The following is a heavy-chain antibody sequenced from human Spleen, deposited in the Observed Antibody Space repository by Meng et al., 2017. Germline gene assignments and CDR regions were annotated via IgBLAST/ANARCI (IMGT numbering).Heavy chain of an antibody. CDR3: TRDFDSGYGL. Sequence: GESLKISCAASGFTFSSHWMHWVRQAPGKGLEWVSRIRPDGSTTAFADSVEGRFTISRDNAKNTLYLQLNSLRGEDTAVYYCTRDFDSGYGLWGQGTLVTVSS. CDR1: GFTFSSHW. CDR2: IRPDGSTT. D-gene: IGHD5-12*01. V-gene: IGHV3-74*01. J-gene: IGHJ4*02.